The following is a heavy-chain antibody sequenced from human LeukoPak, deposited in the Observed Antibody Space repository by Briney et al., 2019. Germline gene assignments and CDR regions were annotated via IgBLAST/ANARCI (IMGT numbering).Heavy chain of an antibody. CDR2: IYHSGST. J-gene: IGHJ4*02. D-gene: IGHD2-15*01. CDR3: ARGGSSVAFDY. V-gene: IGHV4-4*02. CDR1: GFTFSSYAM. Sequence: GSLRLSCAASGFTFSSYAMSWVRQPPGKGLEWIGEIYHSGSTNYNPSLESRVTVSVDKSKNQFSLDLSSVTAADTAVYYCARGGSSVAFDYWGQGTLVTVSS.